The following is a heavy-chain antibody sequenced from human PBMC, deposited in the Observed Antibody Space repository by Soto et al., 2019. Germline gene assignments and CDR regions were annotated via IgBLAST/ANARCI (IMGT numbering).Heavy chain of an antibody. V-gene: IGHV3-23*01. J-gene: IGHJ5*02. D-gene: IGHD5-18*01. CDR1: GFPFNTYA. CDR3: AKGGYIYGLDP. CDR2: ISESGDNA. Sequence: LRLSCAASGFPFNTYAMSWVRQAPGKGPEWVSAISESGDNAFYADSVQGRFTISRDDSYNILYLQMNSLRAEDTALYFCAKGGYIYGLDPWGQGTLVTVSS.